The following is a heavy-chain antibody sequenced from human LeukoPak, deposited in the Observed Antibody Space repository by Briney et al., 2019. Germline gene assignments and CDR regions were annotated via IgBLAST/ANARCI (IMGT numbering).Heavy chain of an antibody. D-gene: IGHD1-26*01. CDR2: ISGSGGST. V-gene: IGHV3-23*01. J-gene: IGHJ4*02. CDR3: AKSGRRWELLRNYFDY. CDR1: GFTFSSYA. Sequence: GGSLRLSCAASGFTFSSYAMSWVRQAPGKGLEWVSAISGSGGSTYYADSVKGRFTISRDNSKNTLYLQMNSLRAEDTAVYYCAKSGRRWELLRNYFDYWGQGALVTVSS.